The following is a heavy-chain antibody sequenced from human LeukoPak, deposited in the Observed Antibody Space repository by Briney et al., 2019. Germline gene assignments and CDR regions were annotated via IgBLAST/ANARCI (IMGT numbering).Heavy chain of an antibody. CDR2: ISGSGGST. J-gene: IGHJ4*02. V-gene: IGHV3-23*01. CDR1: GFTFSSYA. CDR3: AKTWDTMIVVASDY. D-gene: IGHD3-22*01. Sequence: GGSLRLSCAASGFTFSSYAMSWVRQAPGKGLEWVSAISGSGGSTYYADSVKGRFTISRDNSKNTLHLQMNSLRAEDTAVYYCAKTWDTMIVVASDYWGQGTLVTVSS.